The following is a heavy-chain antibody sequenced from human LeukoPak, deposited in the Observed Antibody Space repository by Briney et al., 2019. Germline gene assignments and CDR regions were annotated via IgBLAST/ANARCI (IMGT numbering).Heavy chain of an antibody. CDR2: IYSTGTT. D-gene: IGHD3-22*01. CDR1: GGSIRNSSFY. J-gene: IGHJ4*02. CDR3: ARESPYDSSGL. Sequence: SETLSLTCAVSGGSIRNSSFYWGWIRQPPGKGLEWIASIYSTGTTYYNPSIKSRITIFVDTSKNQFSLKLSSVTAADTAVYYCARESPYDSSGLWGQGTLVTVSS. V-gene: IGHV4-39*02.